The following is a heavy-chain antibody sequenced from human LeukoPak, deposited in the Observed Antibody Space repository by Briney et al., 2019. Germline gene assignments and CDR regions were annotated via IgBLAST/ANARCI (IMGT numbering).Heavy chain of an antibody. J-gene: IGHJ4*02. CDR2: IYYSGST. V-gene: IGHV4-28*01. D-gene: IGHD6-13*01. CDR3: ARNKGSSWIDY. CDR1: GYSISSNW. Sequence: SETLSLTCAVSGYSISSNWWGWIRQPPGKGLEWIGYIYYSGSTSYNPSLKSRVTMSVDTSKNQFSLKLSSVTAVDTAVYYCARNKGSSWIDYWGQGTLVTVSS.